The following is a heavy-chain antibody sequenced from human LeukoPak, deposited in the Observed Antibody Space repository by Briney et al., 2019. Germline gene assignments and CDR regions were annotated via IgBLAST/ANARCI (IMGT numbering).Heavy chain of an antibody. CDR1: GFTFSSYW. CDR3: ARGFGEYSGYDDGMDV. J-gene: IGHJ6*02. D-gene: IGHD5-12*01. Sequence: PGGSLRLSCAASGFTFSSYWMSWVRQAPGKGLEWVANIKQDGSEKYYVDSVKGRFTISRDNAKNSLYLQMNNLRAEDTAVYYCARGFGEYSGYDDGMDVWGQGTTVTVSS. V-gene: IGHV3-7*01. CDR2: IKQDGSEK.